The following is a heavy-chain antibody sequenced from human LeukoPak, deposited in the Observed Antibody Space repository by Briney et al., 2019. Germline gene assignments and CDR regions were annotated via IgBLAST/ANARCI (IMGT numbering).Heavy chain of an antibody. V-gene: IGHV1-18*01. CDR1: GYTFTSYG. D-gene: IGHD2-2*01. CDR3: ARDVYCSSSSCYYYYYYMDV. J-gene: IGHJ6*03. Sequence: ASVKVSCTASGYTFTSYGISWVRQAPGQGLEWMGWISAYNGNTNYAQKLQGRVTMTTDTSTSTAYMELRSLRSDDTAVYYCARDVYCSSSSCYYYYYYMDVWGKGTTVTVSS. CDR2: ISAYNGNT.